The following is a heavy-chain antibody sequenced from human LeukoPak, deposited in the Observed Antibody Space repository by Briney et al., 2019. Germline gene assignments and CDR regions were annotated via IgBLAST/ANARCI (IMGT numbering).Heavy chain of an antibody. CDR3: ARRSRSSSRYSSSHLADV. V-gene: IGHV4-59*12. CDR1: GGSISSYY. Sequence: SETLSLTCTVSGGSISSYYWSWIRQPPGKGLEWIGYIYYSGSTNYNPSLKSRVTISVDTSKNQFSLKLSSVTAADTAVYYCARRSRSSSRYSSSHLADVWGKGTTVTVSS. J-gene: IGHJ6*04. D-gene: IGHD6-13*01. CDR2: IYYSGST.